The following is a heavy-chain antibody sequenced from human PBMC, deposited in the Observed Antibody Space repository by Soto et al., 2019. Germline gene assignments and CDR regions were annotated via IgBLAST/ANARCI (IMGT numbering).Heavy chain of an antibody. D-gene: IGHD5-18*01. CDR2: IYPGDSDT. CDR1: GYSFTSYW. Sequence: PGESLKISCKGSGYSFTSYWNGWVRQMPGKGLEWMGIIYPGDSDTRYSPSFQGQVTISADKSISTAYLQWSSLKASDTAMYYCARLASPGGSTAMVRHYYYYGMDVWGQGTTVTVSS. CDR3: ARLASPGGSTAMVRHYYYYGMDV. V-gene: IGHV5-51*01. J-gene: IGHJ6*02.